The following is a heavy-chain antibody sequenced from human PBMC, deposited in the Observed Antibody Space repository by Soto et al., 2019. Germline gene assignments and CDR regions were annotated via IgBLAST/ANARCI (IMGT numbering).Heavy chain of an antibody. Sequence: GGSLRLSCAASGFTFSSYSMNWVHQAPGKGLEWVSSISSSSSYIYYADSVKGRFTISRDNAKNSLYLQMNSLRAEDTAVYYCARSRDSSHYYFDYWGQGTLVTVSS. CDR1: GFTFSSYS. CDR3: ARSRDSSHYYFDY. CDR2: ISSSSSYI. J-gene: IGHJ4*02. D-gene: IGHD6-13*01. V-gene: IGHV3-21*01.